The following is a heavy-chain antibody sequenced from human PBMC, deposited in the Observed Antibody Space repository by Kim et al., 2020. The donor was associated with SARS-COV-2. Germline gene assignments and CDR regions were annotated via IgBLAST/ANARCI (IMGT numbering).Heavy chain of an antibody. CDR3: AKDIGRYYYYGMDV. Sequence: SLRLSCAASGFTFDDYAMHWVRQAPGKGLEWVSGISWNSGSIGYADSVKGRFTISRDNAKNSLYLQMNSLRAEDTALYYCAKDIGRYYYYGMDVWGQGTTVTVSS. J-gene: IGHJ6*02. CDR2: ISWNSGSI. CDR1: GFTFDDYA. V-gene: IGHV3-9*01.